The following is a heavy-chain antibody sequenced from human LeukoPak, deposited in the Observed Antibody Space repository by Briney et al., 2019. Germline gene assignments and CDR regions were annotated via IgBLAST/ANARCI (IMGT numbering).Heavy chain of an antibody. D-gene: IGHD2-2*01. Sequence: PGGSLRLSCAASGFTFSNYAMSWVRQAPGKGLEWVSGISGSGGSTYYADSVKGRFTISRDNSKNMLYLQMKSLRADDTAVYYCADLGGYCSSTSCYGDYWGQGTLVTVSS. J-gene: IGHJ4*02. CDR2: ISGSGGST. V-gene: IGHV3-23*01. CDR1: GFTFSNYA. CDR3: ADLGGYCSSTSCYGDY.